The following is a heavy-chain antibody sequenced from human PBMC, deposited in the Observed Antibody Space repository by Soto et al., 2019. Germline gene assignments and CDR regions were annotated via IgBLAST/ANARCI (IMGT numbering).Heavy chain of an antibody. D-gene: IGHD6-6*01. Sequence: VKVSCKASGGTFSSYAISWVRQAPGQGLEWMGGIIPIFGTANYAQKFQGRVTITADESTSTAYMELSSLRSEDTAVYYCARGIDSSSSGYYYYGMDVWGQGTTVTVSS. CDR3: ARGIDSSSSGYYYYGMDV. CDR1: GGTFSSYA. V-gene: IGHV1-69*13. CDR2: IIPIFGTA. J-gene: IGHJ6*02.